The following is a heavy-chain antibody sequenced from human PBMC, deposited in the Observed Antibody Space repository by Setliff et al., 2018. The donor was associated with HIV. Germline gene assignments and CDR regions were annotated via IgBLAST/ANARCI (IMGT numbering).Heavy chain of an antibody. D-gene: IGHD2-15*01. CDR3: SRGGSAVHPLDY. CDR1: GGSVSAYY. V-gene: IGHV4-34*01. CDR2: ISHTGSD. Sequence: SETLSLTCAVYGGSVSAYYWSWVRLPPGKGLECIGKISHTGSDTYNASLESRVTMSVDRARKQISLRLTSVTAADTAVYYCSRGGSAVHPLDYWGQGTPVTVTS. J-gene: IGHJ4*02.